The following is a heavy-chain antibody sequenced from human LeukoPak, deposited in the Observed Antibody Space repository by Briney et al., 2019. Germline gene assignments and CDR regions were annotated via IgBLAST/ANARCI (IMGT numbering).Heavy chain of an antibody. V-gene: IGHV1-46*03. D-gene: IGHD6-13*01. CDR2: INPSGGST. J-gene: IGHJ6*02. CDR3: ARDGYSSSFYYYYYGMDV. CDR1: GYTFTSYY. Sequence: ASVKVSCKASGYTFTSYYMQWVRQAPGQGLEWMGIINPSGGSTSYAQKFQGRVTMTRDTSTSTVYMELSSLRSEDTAVYYCARDGYSSSFYYYYYGMDVWGQGTTVTVSS.